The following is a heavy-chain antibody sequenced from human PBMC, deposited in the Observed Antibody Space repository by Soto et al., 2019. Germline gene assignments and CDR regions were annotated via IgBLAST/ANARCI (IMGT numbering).Heavy chain of an antibody. Sequence: QVQLVGSGGGVVQPGRSLRLSCAASGVTFSNYAMHWVRQAPGKGLEWVAVIWSDGTNKYYADSVKGRFTISRDKSKNTLYLQMNGLRAEDTAVYYCARAPLTIYDTSGYYDYWGQGIQVTVSS. J-gene: IGHJ4*02. CDR1: GVTFSNYA. V-gene: IGHV3-33*01. CDR2: IWSDGTNK. D-gene: IGHD3-22*01. CDR3: ARAPLTIYDTSGYYDY.